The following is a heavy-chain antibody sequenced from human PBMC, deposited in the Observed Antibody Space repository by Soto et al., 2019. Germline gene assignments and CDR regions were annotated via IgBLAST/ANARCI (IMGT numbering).Heavy chain of an antibody. CDR3: ARSQILYDYVRTYYDWFDP. CDR2: IYYSGST. J-gene: IGHJ5*02. Sequence: ESLTVTGTDPGGSISSYYWSLIRQPPGKGLEWIGYIYYSGSTNYNPSLKSRVTISVDTSKNQFSLKLSSVTAADTAVYYCARSQILYDYVRTYYDWFDPWGQGTLVTVSS. V-gene: IGHV4-59*01. CDR1: GGSISSYY. D-gene: IGHD3-16*01.